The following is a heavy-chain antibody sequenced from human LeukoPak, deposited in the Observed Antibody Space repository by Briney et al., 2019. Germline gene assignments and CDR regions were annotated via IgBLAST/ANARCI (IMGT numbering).Heavy chain of an antibody. J-gene: IGHJ5*02. CDR1: GFTFSNAW. V-gene: IGHV3-15*07. Sequence: GGSLRLSCAASGFTFSNAWMNWVRQAPGKGLEWVGRIKSKTDGGTTDYAAPVKGRFTISRDDSKNTLYLQMNSLKTEDTAVYYCTTVRDSLSITMVRGVIITWGQGTPVTVSS. D-gene: IGHD3-10*01. CDR2: IKSKTDGGTT. CDR3: TTVRDSLSITMVRGVIIT.